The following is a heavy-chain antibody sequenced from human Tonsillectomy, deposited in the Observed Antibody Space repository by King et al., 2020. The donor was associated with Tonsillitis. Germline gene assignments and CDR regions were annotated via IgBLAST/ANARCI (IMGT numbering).Heavy chain of an antibody. D-gene: IGHD1-14*01. J-gene: IGHJ6*02. CDR1: GFTFSSYN. CDR3: ARDSIIYYYAMDV. V-gene: IGHV3-21*01. Sequence: VQLVESGGGLVKPGGSLRLSCAASGFTFSSYNMNWVRQAPGKGLEWVSSISSSSSYIYYADSVKGRFTISRDNAKNSLYLQMNSLRAEDTAVYYCARDSIIYYYAMDVWGQGTTVTVSS. CDR2: ISSSSSYI.